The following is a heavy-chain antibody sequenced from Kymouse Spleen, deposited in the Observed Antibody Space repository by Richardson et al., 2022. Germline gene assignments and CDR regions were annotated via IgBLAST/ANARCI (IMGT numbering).Heavy chain of an antibody. V-gene: IGHV3-30*18. Sequence: QVQLVESGGGVVQPGRSLRLSCAASGFTFSSYGMHWVRQAPGKGLEWVAVISYDGSNKYYADSVKGRFTISRDNSKNTLYLQMNSLRAEDTAVYYCAKEEAVAGNYYYGMDVWGQGTTVTVSS. J-gene: IGHJ6*02. CDR2: ISYDGSNK. D-gene: IGHD6-19*01. CDR3: AKEEAVAGNYYYGMDV. CDR1: GFTFSSYG.